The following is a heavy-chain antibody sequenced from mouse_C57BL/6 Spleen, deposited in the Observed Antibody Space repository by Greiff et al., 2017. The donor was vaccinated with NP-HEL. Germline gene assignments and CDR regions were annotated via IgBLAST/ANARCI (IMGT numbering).Heavy chain of an antibody. V-gene: IGHV10-1*01. Sequence: EVRLVESGGGLVQPKGSLKLSCAASGFSFNTYAMNWVRQAPGKGVEWVARIRSKSNNYATYYADSVKDRFTISRDDSESMLYLQMNNLKTEDTAMYYCVRRGFIFDVWGTGTTVTVSS. CDR2: IRSKSNNYAT. CDR1: GFSFNTYA. D-gene: IGHD1-1*01. CDR3: VRRGFIFDV. J-gene: IGHJ1*03.